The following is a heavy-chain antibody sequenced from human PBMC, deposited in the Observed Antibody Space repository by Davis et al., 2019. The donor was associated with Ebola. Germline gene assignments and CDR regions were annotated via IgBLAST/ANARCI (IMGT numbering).Heavy chain of an antibody. J-gene: IGHJ4*02. Sequence: ASVKVSCKASGGTFSSYAISWVRQATGQGLEWMGWMNPNSGNTGYAQKFQGRVTMTRNTSISTAYMELSSLRSEDTAVYYCARDSDYDFWSGYLFQWGQGTLVTVSS. V-gene: IGHV1-8*02. D-gene: IGHD3-3*01. CDR2: MNPNSGNT. CDR1: GGTFSSYA. CDR3: ARDSDYDFWSGYLFQ.